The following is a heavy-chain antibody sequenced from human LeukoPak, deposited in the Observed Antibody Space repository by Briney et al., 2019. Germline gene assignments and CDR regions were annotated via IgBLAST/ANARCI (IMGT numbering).Heavy chain of an antibody. CDR2: IVVGSGNT. Sequence: SVKVSCKASGFTFTSSAVQWVRQARGQRLEWIGWIVVGSGNTNYAQKFQERVTITRDMSTSTAYMELSSLRSEDTAVYYCAGDGEDGYDSFVVGDRFDYWGQGTLVTVSS. D-gene: IGHD5-12*01. CDR3: AGDGEDGYDSFVVGDRFDY. J-gene: IGHJ4*02. V-gene: IGHV1-58*01. CDR1: GFTFTSSA.